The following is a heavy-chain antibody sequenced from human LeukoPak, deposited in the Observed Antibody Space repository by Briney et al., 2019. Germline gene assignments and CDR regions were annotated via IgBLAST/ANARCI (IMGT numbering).Heavy chain of an antibody. CDR3: ARGRGGG. J-gene: IGHJ4*02. D-gene: IGHD2-15*01. Sequence: GGSLRLSCAVAGVAFNSYFMGWVRQAPGKGLEWVSLISSEGFTYYADSVKGRFTISRDNSKNTLYLQMNSLRAEDTALYYCARGRGGGWGRGALVTVSS. CDR2: ISSEGFT. CDR1: GVAFNSYF. V-gene: IGHV3-53*01.